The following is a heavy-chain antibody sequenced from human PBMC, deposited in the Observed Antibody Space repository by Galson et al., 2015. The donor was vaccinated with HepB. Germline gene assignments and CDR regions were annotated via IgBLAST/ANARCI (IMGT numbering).Heavy chain of an antibody. CDR1: GFTFSSYG. D-gene: IGHD6-13*01. CDR2: ISYDGSNK. CDR3: AKDYSSSWRLGFDY. V-gene: IGHV3-30*18. Sequence: SLRLSCAASGFTFSSYGMHWVRQAPGKGLEWVAVISYDGSNKYYADSVKGRFTISRDNSKNTLYLQMNSLRAEDTAVYYCAKDYSSSWRLGFDYWGQGTLVTVSS. J-gene: IGHJ4*02.